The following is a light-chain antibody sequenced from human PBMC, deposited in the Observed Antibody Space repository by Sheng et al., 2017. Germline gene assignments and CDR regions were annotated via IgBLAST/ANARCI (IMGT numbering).Light chain of an antibody. Sequence: DIHMTQSPSTLSASVGDRVTITCRASQNIGTWLAWYQHKPGKAPNLLISKASTLESGVPSRFSGSGSGTEFTLTISSLQPDDFATYYCQQFHSSVWTFGQGTRVEIK. CDR3: QQFHSSVWT. CDR2: KAS. J-gene: IGKJ1*01. CDR1: QNIGTW. V-gene: IGKV1-5*03.